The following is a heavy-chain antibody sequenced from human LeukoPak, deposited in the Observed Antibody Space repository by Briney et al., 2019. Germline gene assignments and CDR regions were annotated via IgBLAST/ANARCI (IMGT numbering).Heavy chain of an antibody. D-gene: IGHD4/OR15-4a*01. CDR1: GFIFSSYA. CDR2: IKQDGSET. J-gene: IGHJ4*02. CDR3: ARHLTFFDY. V-gene: IGHV3-7*01. Sequence: GGSLRLSCAVSGFIFSSYAMSWVRQAPGKGLEWVGNIKQDGSETYYGDSVKGRFTISRDNAKKSLYLQMNNLRAEDTAVYYCARHLTFFDYWGQGALVSVSS.